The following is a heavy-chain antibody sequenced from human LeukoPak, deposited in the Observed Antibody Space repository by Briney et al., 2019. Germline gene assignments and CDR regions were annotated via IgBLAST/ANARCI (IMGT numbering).Heavy chain of an antibody. Sequence: VGSLRLSSAASGFTSSSYWMSWVRQAPGKGLEWVANIKQDGSEKYYVDSVKGRFTISRDNAKNTLYLQMNSLRAEDTVVYYCADDAFDIWGQGTMVTVSS. CDR2: IKQDGSEK. CDR1: GFTSSSYW. J-gene: IGHJ3*02. CDR3: ADDAFDI. V-gene: IGHV3-7*01.